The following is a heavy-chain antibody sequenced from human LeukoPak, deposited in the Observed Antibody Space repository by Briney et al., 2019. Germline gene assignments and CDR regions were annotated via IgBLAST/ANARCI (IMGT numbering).Heavy chain of an antibody. D-gene: IGHD6-6*01. V-gene: IGHV1-2*02. J-gene: IGHJ3*02. CDR3: ARATHTSIAARPNAFDI. Sequence: GASVKVSCKASGYTFTGYYMHWVRQAPGQGLEWMGWINPNSGGTNYAQKFQGRVTMTRDTSISTAYMELSRLRSDDTAVYYCARATHTSIAARPNAFDIWGQGTMVTVSS. CDR2: INPNSGGT. CDR1: GYTFTGYY.